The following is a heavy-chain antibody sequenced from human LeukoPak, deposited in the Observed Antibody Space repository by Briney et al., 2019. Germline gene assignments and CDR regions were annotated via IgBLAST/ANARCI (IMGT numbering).Heavy chain of an antibody. CDR2: VNHSGST. V-gene: IGHV4-34*01. CDR1: GGSFSGYY. CDR3: ARGGLYCSSTSCYWGVFDY. J-gene: IGHJ4*02. D-gene: IGHD2-2*01. Sequence: PSETLSLTCAVYGGSFSGYYWSWIRQPPGKGLEWIGEVNHSGSTNYNPSLKSRVTISVDTSKNQFSLKLSSVTAVDTAVYYCARGGLYCSSTSCYWGVFDYWGQGTLVTVSS.